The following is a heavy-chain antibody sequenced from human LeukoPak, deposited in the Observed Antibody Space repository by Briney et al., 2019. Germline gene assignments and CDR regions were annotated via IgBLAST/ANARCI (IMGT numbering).Heavy chain of an antibody. V-gene: IGHV3-53*04. CDR1: GFTVSSNY. Sequence: GGSLRLSCAASGFTVSSNYMSWVRQAPGKGLEWVSVIYSGGSTYYADSVRGRFTISRHNSKNTLYLQMNSLRAEDTAVYYCASGNTVTSGVFDYWGQGTLVTVSS. CDR3: ASGNTVTSGVFDY. CDR2: IYSGGST. J-gene: IGHJ4*02. D-gene: IGHD4-17*01.